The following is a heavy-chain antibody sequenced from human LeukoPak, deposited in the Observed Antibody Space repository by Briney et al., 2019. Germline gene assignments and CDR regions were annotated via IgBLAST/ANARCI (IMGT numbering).Heavy chain of an antibody. D-gene: IGHD1-26*01. CDR1: GFTFDDYG. CDR2: INWNGGST. Sequence: GGSLRLSCAASGFTFDDYGMSWVRQAPGKGLEWVSGINWNGGSTGYADSVKGRFTISGDNAKNSLYLQMNSLRAEDTALYYCARSRGGATYFDYWGQGTLVTVSS. V-gene: IGHV3-20*04. CDR3: ARSRGGATYFDY. J-gene: IGHJ4*02.